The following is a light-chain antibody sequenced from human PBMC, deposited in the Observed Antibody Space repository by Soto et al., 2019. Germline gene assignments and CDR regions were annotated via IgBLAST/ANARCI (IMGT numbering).Light chain of an antibody. J-gene: IGKJ1*01. V-gene: IGKV3-20*01. Sequence: STQSLGTLSLSPREKDTLSCRASQSVSSSYLAWYQQKPGQAPRLLIYGASSRATGIPDRFSGSGSGTDFTLTISRLELEDFAVYYCQQYGISPWTFGQGTKVDIK. CDR3: QQYGISPWT. CDR1: QSVSSSY. CDR2: GAS.